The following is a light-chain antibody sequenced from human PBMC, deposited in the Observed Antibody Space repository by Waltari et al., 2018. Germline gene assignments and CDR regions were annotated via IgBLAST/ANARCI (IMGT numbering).Light chain of an antibody. CDR2: LNTDGSH. CDR1: SGPSSYA. J-gene: IGLJ3*02. CDR3: QTWGTGIMV. V-gene: IGLV4-69*01. Sequence: QIVLTQSPSASASLGASVKPTCTLSSGPSSYAIVWHPQQPQKGPRYLMNLNTDGSHSKGDGIPDRFSGSRSGAEGYLTISSLQSGDEADYYCQTWGTGIMVFGGGTKLTVL.